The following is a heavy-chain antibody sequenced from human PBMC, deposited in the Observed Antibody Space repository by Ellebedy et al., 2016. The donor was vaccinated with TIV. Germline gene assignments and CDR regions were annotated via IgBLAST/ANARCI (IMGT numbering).Heavy chain of an antibody. J-gene: IGHJ3*02. CDR3: ARDGDYDAFDI. V-gene: IGHV3-11*05. CDR1: GFTFSDYY. CDR2: ISGSSSYT. D-gene: IGHD4-17*01. Sequence: GGSLRLSXAASGFTFSDYYMSWIRQAPGKGLEWVSYISGSSSYTNYADSVKGRFTISRDNAKNSLYLQMNSLRAEDTAVYYCARDGDYDAFDIWGQGTMVTVSS.